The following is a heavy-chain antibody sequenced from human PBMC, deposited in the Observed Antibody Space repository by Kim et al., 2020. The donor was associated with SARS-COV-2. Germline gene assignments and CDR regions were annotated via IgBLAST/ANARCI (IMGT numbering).Heavy chain of an antibody. CDR1: GGSFSGYY. V-gene: IGHV4-34*01. Sequence: SETLSLTCAVYGGSFSGYYWSWIRQPPGKGLEWIGEITHSGSTNYNPSLKSRVTISVDTSKNQFSLKLSSVTAADTAVYYCARDRSYYYYGMDVWGQGTTVTVSS. CDR3: ARDRSYYYYGMDV. J-gene: IGHJ6*02. CDR2: ITHSGST.